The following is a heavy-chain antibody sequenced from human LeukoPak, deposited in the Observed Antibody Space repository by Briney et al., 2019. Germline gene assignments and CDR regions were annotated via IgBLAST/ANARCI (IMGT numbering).Heavy chain of an antibody. V-gene: IGHV3-7*04. CDR1: GFTFSSYW. D-gene: IGHD6-19*01. Sequence: QTGGSLRLSCAASGFTFSSYWMTWFRQAPGKGLEWVANIKQDGTEKMFVDSVKGRFTISRDNPKNSLNLQMSSLRVEDTAVYYCARAGSDWFNWFDPWGQGTLVTVSS. CDR3: ARAGSDWFNWFDP. CDR2: IKQDGTEK. J-gene: IGHJ5*02.